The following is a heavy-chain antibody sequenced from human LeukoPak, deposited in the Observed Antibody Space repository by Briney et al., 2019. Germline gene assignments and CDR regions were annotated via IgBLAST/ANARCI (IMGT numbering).Heavy chain of an antibody. CDR2: ISSSGSTI. J-gene: IGHJ4*02. D-gene: IGHD3-22*01. CDR3: ASQTRYYYDTSGYSWGY. V-gene: IGHV3-48*01. Sequence: GGSLRLSCAASGFTFSSYAMSWLRQAPGKGLEWVSYISSSGSTIYYADSVKGRFTISRDNSKNTLYLQMNSLRTEDTAVYYCASQTRYYYDTSGYSWGYWGQGTLVTVSS. CDR1: GFTFSSYA.